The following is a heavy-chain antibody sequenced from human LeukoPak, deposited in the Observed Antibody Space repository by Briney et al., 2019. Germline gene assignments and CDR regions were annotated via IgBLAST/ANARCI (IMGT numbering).Heavy chain of an antibody. CDR2: IYYSGST. V-gene: IGHV4-39*02. CDR1: GGSISSSSYY. Sequence: SETLSLTCTVSGGSISSSSYYWGWIRQPPGKGLEWIGSIYYSGSTYYNPSLKSRVTISVDTSKNQFPLKLSSVTAADTAVYYCARDPGKSYYGSAADAFDIWGQGTMVTVSS. D-gene: IGHD3-10*01. J-gene: IGHJ3*02. CDR3: ARDPGKSYYGSAADAFDI.